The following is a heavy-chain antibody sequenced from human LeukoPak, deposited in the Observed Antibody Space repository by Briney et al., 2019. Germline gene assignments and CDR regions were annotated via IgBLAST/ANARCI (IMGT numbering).Heavy chain of an antibody. CDR1: GFTFSTSS. CDR2: VSSSSGTI. Sequence: GGSLRLSCVASGFTFSTSSMNWVRQAPGKGLEWISYVSSSSGTIYYADSVKGRFTISRDNARNSLYLQMSSLRAEDTAVYYCAGLLVCSTTSGYGVDYWGQGTLVTVSS. CDR3: AGLLVCSTTSGYGVDY. D-gene: IGHD2-2*01. J-gene: IGHJ4*02. V-gene: IGHV3-48*01.